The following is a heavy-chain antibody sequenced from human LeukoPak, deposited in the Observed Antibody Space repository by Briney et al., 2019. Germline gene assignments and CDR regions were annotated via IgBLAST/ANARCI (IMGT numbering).Heavy chain of an antibody. D-gene: IGHD5-18*01. Sequence: GGSLRLSCIASGFTFSRYAMSWVRQAPGKGLEWVAVISYDGSNKYYADFVKGRFTISRDNSKNTLYLQMNSLRAEDTAVYYCARDSSGYSYGYYYFDYWGQGTLVTVSS. CDR1: GFTFSRYA. V-gene: IGHV3-30*04. CDR3: ARDSSGYSYGYYYFDY. J-gene: IGHJ4*02. CDR2: ISYDGSNK.